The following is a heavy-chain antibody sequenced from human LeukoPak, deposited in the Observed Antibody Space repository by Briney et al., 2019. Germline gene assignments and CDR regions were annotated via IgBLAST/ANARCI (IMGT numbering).Heavy chain of an antibody. CDR1: GFTFSRYW. Sequence: GGSLRLSCAASGFTFSRYWMSWVRQAPGKGPEWVANIKQDGSEKYYVDSVRGRFTISRDNAKNSLFLQMNSLRAEDTAVYFCVKSTRAVMAMMDVWGKGTTVTVSS. J-gene: IGHJ6*04. CDR3: VKSTRAVMAMMDV. D-gene: IGHD3-16*01. CDR2: IKQDGSEK. V-gene: IGHV3-7*01.